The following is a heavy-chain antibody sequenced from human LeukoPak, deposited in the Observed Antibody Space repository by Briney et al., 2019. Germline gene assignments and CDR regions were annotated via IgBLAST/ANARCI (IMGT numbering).Heavy chain of an antibody. CDR1: GFTFNTYS. CDR3: VRDRFFSFDF. J-gene: IGHJ4*02. CDR2: IRSSPFTI. Sequence: GGSLRLSCAASGFTFNTYSMNWVRQAPGKGLEWLAYIRSSPFTIYYADSVTGRFTISTDNANNSLYLQMNSLRGEDTAVYYCVRDRFFSFDFWGQGTVVTVSS. V-gene: IGHV3-48*01.